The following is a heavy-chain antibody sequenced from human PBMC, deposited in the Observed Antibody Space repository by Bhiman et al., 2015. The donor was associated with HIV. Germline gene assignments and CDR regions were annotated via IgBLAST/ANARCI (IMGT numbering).Heavy chain of an antibody. Sequence: EVQLVESGGGLVQPGRSLRLSCTASGFTFDDYAMHWVRQAPGKGLEWVSGISWNSGSIGYADSVKGRFTISRDNAKNSLYLQMNSLRAEDTAVYYCVRGYTYGNRLLGFDYWGLGTLVTVSS. J-gene: IGHJ4*02. CDR2: ISWNSGSI. CDR3: VRGYTYGNRLLGFDY. CDR1: GFTFDDYA. V-gene: IGHV3-9*01. D-gene: IGHD5-18*01.